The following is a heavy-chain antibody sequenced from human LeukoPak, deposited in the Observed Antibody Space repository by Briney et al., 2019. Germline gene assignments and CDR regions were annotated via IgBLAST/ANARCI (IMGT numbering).Heavy chain of an antibody. V-gene: IGHV4-59*01. J-gene: IGHJ4*02. CDR3: ARGQFEGEPVARDYYYFDY. CDR2: IHDSVIT. Sequence: SETLSLTCTVSGGSISNYYWSWIRQPPGKGLEWTAYIHDSVITNYNPSLKSRVIISVDTSKNQFSLKLSSVITADTAVYYCARGQFEGEPVARDYYYFDYWGQGTLVTVSS. D-gene: IGHD3-16*01. CDR1: GGSISNYY.